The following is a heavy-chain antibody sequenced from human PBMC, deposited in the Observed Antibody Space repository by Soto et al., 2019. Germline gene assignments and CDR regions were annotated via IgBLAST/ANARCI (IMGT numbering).Heavy chain of an antibody. D-gene: IGHD6-19*01. CDR1: VFTFSTYG. CDR3: ARDASASDGGWYQRGFDP. V-gene: IGHV3-33*01. CDR2: IWYDGSNK. J-gene: IGHJ5*02. Sequence: PXGSLRLSCASSVFTFSTYGMHCVRHSPGKWLEWVAIIWYDGSNKYYADSVKGRFTISRDGSKNTLYLQMNSLRVEDTAVYFCARDASASDGGWYQRGFDPWGQETLLTVSS.